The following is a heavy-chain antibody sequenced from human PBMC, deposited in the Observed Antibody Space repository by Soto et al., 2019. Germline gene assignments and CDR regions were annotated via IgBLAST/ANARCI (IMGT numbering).Heavy chain of an antibody. D-gene: IGHD3-22*01. Sequence: QLQLQESGPGLVKPSETLSLTCTVSGGSISSSSYYWGWIRQPPGKGLEWIGSIYYSGSTYYNPSLKSRVTISVDTSKNQFSLKLSSVTAADTAVYYCARHAGGYYDSSGYYAFDIWGQGTMVTVSS. V-gene: IGHV4-39*01. J-gene: IGHJ3*02. CDR1: GGSISSSSYY. CDR3: ARHAGGYYDSSGYYAFDI. CDR2: IYYSGST.